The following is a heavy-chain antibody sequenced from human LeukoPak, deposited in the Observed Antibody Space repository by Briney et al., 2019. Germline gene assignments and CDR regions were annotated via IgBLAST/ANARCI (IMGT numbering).Heavy chain of an antibody. CDR1: GGSISSGGYS. CDR2: IYHSGST. J-gene: IGHJ4*02. D-gene: IGHD6-13*01. CDR3: ARGSAAAGNNFDY. V-gene: IGHV4-30-2*01. Sequence: SETLSLTCAVSGGSISSGGYSWSWIRQPPGKGLEWIGYIYHSGSTYYNPSLKSRVTISVDRSKNQFSLKLSSVTAADTAVYYCARGSAAAGNNFDYWGQGTLVTVSS.